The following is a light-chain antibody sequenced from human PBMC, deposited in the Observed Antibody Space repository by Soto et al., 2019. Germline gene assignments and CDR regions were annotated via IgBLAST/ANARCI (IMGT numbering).Light chain of an antibody. CDR3: TSYAGSYADVV. CDR1: SSDFGGTNY. V-gene: IGLV2-8*01. CDR2: EVT. Sequence: QSALTQPPSASGAPGQSVTISCTGASSDFGGTNYVSWYQQHPGKAPKLMIFEVTKRPSGVPDRFSGAESGNTASLTVSGLQAEDEDDYYCTSYAGSYADVVFGGGTKLTVL. J-gene: IGLJ2*01.